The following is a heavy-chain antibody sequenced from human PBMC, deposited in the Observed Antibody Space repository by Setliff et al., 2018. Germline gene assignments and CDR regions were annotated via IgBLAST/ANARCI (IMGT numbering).Heavy chain of an antibody. J-gene: IGHJ4*02. CDR3: ARTDDYYNFYAY. D-gene: IGHD3-3*01. V-gene: IGHV4-39*07. CDR2: IFYGGST. Sequence: PSETLSLTCTVSGAPISSSSYYWAWIRQPPGRGLELIGSIFYGGSTYYNPSLKSRVIISIDASKNQFSLKLDSVTAADTAVYYCARTDDYYNFYAYWGQGTLVTVSS. CDR1: GAPISSSSYY.